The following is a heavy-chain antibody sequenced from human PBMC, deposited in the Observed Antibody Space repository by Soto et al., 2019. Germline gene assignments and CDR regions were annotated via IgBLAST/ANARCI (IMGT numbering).Heavy chain of an antibody. CDR2: ISTSDGDT. CDR1: GFAFSAYA. D-gene: IGHD2-2*01. V-gene: IGHV3-23*01. CDR3: ARDRDIVVVQEWFDL. Sequence: PGGSLRLSCASSGFAFSAYAMTWVRHAPGKGLEWVSTISTSDGDTYYADSVKGRFTISRDNSRNTLYLQMNSLRAEDTAVYYCARDRDIVVVQEWFDLWGQGNRVTVSA. J-gene: IGHJ5*02.